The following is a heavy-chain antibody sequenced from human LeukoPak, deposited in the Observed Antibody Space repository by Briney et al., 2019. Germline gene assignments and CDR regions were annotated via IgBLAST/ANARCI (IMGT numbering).Heavy chain of an antibody. J-gene: IGHJ4*02. V-gene: IGHV4-59*01. CDR3: ARLGGLPGYYFDY. CDR2: IYYSGST. Sequence: SETLSLTCTVSGGSISSYYWSWIRQPPGKGLEWIGYIYYSGSTNYNPSLKSRVTISVDTSKNQFSLKLSSVTAADTAVYYCARLGGLPGYYFDYWGQGTLVTVSS. CDR1: GGSISSYY. D-gene: IGHD3-10*01.